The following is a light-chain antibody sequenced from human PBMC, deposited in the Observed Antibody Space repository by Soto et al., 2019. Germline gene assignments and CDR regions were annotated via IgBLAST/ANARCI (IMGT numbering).Light chain of an antibody. J-gene: IGLJ2*01. CDR2: GIS. V-gene: IGLV7-43*01. CDR3: LLYYGGVLV. Sequence: QTVVTQEPPVTVSPGGTVTLTCASNTGAVTSGYFPNWFQQKPGQPPRALIYGISNKHSWTPARFSGSLLGGKAALTLSGVQPEDEAAYYCLLYYGGVLVFGGGTKLTVL. CDR1: TGAVTSGYF.